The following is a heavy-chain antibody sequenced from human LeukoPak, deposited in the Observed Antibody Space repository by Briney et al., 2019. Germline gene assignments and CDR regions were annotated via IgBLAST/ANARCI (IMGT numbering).Heavy chain of an antibody. D-gene: IGHD3-10*01. J-gene: IGHJ6*03. CDR2: ISSSSSYI. Sequence: GGSLRLSCAASGFTFSSYSMNWVRQAPGKGLEWVSSISSSSSYIYYADSVKGRFTISRDNAKNTLYLQMNSLRAEDTAVYYCAKVPYGSGSYYRNYYYYMDVWGKGTTVTISS. CDR1: GFTFSSYS. V-gene: IGHV3-21*01. CDR3: AKVPYGSGSYYRNYYYYMDV.